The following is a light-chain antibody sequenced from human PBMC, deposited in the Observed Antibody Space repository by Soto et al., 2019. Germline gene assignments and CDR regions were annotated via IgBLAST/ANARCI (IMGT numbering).Light chain of an antibody. Sequence: DIVMTQSPLSLPVTPGEPASISCRSSQSLLHSNGYNYLDWYLQKPGQSPQLLISLSSNRASGVPDRFSGSGSGTDFTLKISRVEAEDVGVYYCMQALQTPVTFGQGTKLEIK. CDR3: MQALQTPVT. CDR2: LSS. V-gene: IGKV2-28*01. J-gene: IGKJ2*01. CDR1: QSLLHSNGYNY.